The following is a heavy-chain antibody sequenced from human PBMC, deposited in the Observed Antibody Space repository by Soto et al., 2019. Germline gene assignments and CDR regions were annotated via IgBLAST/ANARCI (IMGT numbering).Heavy chain of an antibody. J-gene: IGHJ4*02. CDR3: ARGRYSGCGPYYFDY. Sequence: QVQLVESGGGLVESGGSLRLSCAASGFTFSCSYMNWIRQAPGKGLEWVSYISNSGSTIYNAASVKGRFTISRDNAKNSLSQQMNSLRSEDTAVYSCARGRYSGCGPYYFDYWGQGTLVTVSS. V-gene: IGHV3-11*01. D-gene: IGHD6-13*01. CDR2: ISNSGSTI. CDR1: GFTFSCSY.